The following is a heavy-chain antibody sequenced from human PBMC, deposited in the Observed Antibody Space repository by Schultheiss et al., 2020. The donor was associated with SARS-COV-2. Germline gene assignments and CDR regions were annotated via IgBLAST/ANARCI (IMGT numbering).Heavy chain of an antibody. Sequence: GGSLRLSCAASGFTFSSYAMSWVRQAPGKGLEWVSAISSSSSYIYYADSVKGRFTISRDNAKNSLYLQMNSLRAEDTAVYYCASMGDSIGWELPSPSSVDYWGQGTLVTVSS. V-gene: IGHV3-21*01. D-gene: IGHD1-26*01. CDR3: ASMGDSIGWELPSPSSVDY. CDR2: ISSSSSYI. CDR1: GFTFSSYA. J-gene: IGHJ4*02.